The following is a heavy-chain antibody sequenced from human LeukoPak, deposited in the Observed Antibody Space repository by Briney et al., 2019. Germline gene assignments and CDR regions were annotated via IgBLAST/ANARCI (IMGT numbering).Heavy chain of an antibody. D-gene: IGHD3-10*01. CDR3: AKRSMVRGVQFDAFDL. Sequence: GGSLRLSCAASGFTFSSYSIYWVRQAPGKGLEWVSSISSSSRYINYADSVKGRFTISRDNAKNSLYLQMNSLRAEDTAVYYCAKRSMVRGVQFDAFDLWGQGTIITVSS. J-gene: IGHJ3*01. CDR1: GFTFSSYS. V-gene: IGHV3-21*01. CDR2: ISSSSRYI.